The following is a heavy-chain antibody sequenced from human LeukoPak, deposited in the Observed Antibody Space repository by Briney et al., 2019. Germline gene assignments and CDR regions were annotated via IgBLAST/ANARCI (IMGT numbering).Heavy chain of an antibody. CDR2: INPSGGST. J-gene: IGHJ5*02. V-gene: IGHV1-46*01. Sequence: ASVKVSCKASGYTFTSYYMHWVRRAPGQGLEWMGIINPSGGSTSYAQKFQGRVTMTRDTSTSTVYMELSSLRSEDTAVYYCARDDFTMVRGVTPNWFDPWGQGTLVTVSS. CDR1: GYTFTSYY. CDR3: ARDDFTMVRGVTPNWFDP. D-gene: IGHD3-10*01.